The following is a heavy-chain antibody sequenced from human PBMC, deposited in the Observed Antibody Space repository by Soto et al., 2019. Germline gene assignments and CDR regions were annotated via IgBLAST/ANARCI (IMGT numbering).Heavy chain of an antibody. CDR2: VSSSSSYT. V-gene: IGHV3-11*06. CDR1: GFTFSDYY. D-gene: IGHD3-3*01. J-gene: IGHJ3*02. CDR3: ARFKTHYDFWSGSPPDALDI. Sequence: GGSLRLSCAASGFTFSDYYMSWIRQAPGKGLEWVSYVSSSSSYTNYADSVKGRFTISRDNAKNSLYLQMNSLRAEDTAVYYCARFKTHYDFWSGSPPDALDIWGQGTMVTVS.